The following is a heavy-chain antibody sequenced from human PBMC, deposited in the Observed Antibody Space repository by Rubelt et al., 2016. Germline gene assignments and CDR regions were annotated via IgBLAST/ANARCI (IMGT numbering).Heavy chain of an antibody. V-gene: IGHV1-3*01. J-gene: IGHJ4*02. CDR3: VRDDSSAFFDY. Sequence: QVQLVQSGAEVKKPGASVKVSCKASGYTFTSYAMHWVRQAPGQRLEWLGWVKGGNGNTKYSRKFQGRVTITRDTSASTSYMELSSLRSEDTAVYYCVRDDSSAFFDYWGQGTLVTVSS. D-gene: IGHD3-22*01. CDR2: VKGGNGNT. CDR1: GYTFTSYA.